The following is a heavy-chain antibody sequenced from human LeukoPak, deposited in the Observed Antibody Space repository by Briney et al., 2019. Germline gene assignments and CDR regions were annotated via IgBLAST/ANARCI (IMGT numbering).Heavy chain of an antibody. J-gene: IGHJ4*02. CDR3: ARYPRYCSGGSCGGFDY. CDR2: ISSSGSTI. V-gene: IGHV3-48*03. Sequence: GGSLRLSCAASGFTFSSYEMNWVRQAPGKGLEWVSYISSSGSTIYYADSVKGRFTISRDNAKNSLYLQMNSLRAEDAAVYYCARYPRYCSGGSCGGFDYWGQGTLVTVSS. CDR1: GFTFSSYE. D-gene: IGHD2-15*01.